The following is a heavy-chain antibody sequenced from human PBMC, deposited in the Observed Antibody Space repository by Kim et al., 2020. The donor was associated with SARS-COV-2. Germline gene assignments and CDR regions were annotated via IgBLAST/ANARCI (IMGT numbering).Heavy chain of an antibody. CDR2: ISSSSSYI. J-gene: IGHJ3*02. V-gene: IGHV3-21*01. D-gene: IGHD3-10*01. Sequence: GGSLRLSCAASGFTFSSYSMNWVRQAPGKGLEWVASISSSSSYIYYADAVKGRFTISRDNAKNSLYLQMNNLRAEDTAVYYCARDRPARILWFRVVHAFDIWGQETMVRVPS. CDR1: GFTFSSYS. CDR3: ARDRPARILWFRVVHAFDI.